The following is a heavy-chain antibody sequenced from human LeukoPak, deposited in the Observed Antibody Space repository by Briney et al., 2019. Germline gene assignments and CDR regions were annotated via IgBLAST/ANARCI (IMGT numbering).Heavy chain of an antibody. Sequence: PGGSLRLSCAASGFTFSSYEMNWVRQAPGKGLEWVSYISSSGSTIYYADSVKGRFTISRDNAKNSLYLQMNSLRAEDTAVYYCARQTDIVVVTAIVDAFDIWGQGTMVTVSS. CDR1: GFTFSSYE. CDR3: ARQTDIVVVTAIVDAFDI. J-gene: IGHJ3*02. D-gene: IGHD2-21*02. V-gene: IGHV3-48*03. CDR2: ISSSGSTI.